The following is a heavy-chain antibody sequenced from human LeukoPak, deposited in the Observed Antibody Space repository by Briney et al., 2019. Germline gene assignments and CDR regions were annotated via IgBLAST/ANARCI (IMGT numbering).Heavy chain of an antibody. V-gene: IGHV3-15*01. CDR1: GFTFSNAW. CDR3: NTVVRTMVRGVDY. Sequence: PGGSLRLSCAASGFTFSNAWMSWVRQAPGKGLEWVGRIKSKTDGGTIDYAAPVKGRFTISRDDSKNTLYLQMNSLKTEDTAVYYCNTVVRTMVRGVDYWGQGTRVTVSS. J-gene: IGHJ4*02. D-gene: IGHD3-10*01. CDR2: IKSKTDGGTI.